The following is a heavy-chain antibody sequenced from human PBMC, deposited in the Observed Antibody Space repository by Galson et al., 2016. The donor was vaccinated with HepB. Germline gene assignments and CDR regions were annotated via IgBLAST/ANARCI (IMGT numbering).Heavy chain of an antibody. V-gene: IGHV6-1*01. CDR2: TYSRSKWFT. Sequence: CAISGDSVTSDITTWNWIRQSPSRGLEWLGRTYSRSKWFTDYAVSVEGRITINSDISRNQFSLQLDSVTPDDTAAYFCTRGYMQTGMNVWGQGTTVTVSS. CDR3: TRGYMQTGMNV. D-gene: IGHD5-18*01. CDR1: GDSVTSDITT. J-gene: IGHJ6*02.